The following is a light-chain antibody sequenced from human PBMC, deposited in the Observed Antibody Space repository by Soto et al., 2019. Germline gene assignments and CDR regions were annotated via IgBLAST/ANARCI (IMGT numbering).Light chain of an antibody. CDR2: EVS. CDR3: CSYAGSYTYV. Sequence: QPALAQPASVSGSPGQSITISCTGTSSNVGSYNLVSWYQQHPGKAPKLMIYEVSKRPSGVSNRFSGSKSGNTASLTISGLQAEDEADYHCCSYAGSYTYVFGPGTKVTVL. CDR1: SSNVGSYNL. J-gene: IGLJ1*01. V-gene: IGLV2-23*02.